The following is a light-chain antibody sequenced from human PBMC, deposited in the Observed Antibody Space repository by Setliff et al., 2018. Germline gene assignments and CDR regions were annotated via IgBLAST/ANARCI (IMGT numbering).Light chain of an antibody. CDR2: EVF. CDR3: NSYSRTKTVV. V-gene: IGLV2-18*02. J-gene: IGLJ1*01. Sequence: QSALTQPPSVSGSPGQSVTISCTGTYSDVGGHDRVSWYQQPPGAAPKLIIYEVFNRPSGVPDRFSGSKSGNTASLTISGLQAEDEADYYCNSYSRTKTVVFGSGTKVTVL. CDR1: YSDVGGHDR.